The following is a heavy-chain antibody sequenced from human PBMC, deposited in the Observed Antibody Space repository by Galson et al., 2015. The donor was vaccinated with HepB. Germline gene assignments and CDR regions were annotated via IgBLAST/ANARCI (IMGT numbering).Heavy chain of an antibody. CDR2: ISYDGSNK. J-gene: IGHJ4*02. D-gene: IGHD3-22*01. Sequence: SLRLSCAASGFTFSSYGMHWVRQAPGKGLEWVAVISYDGSNKYYADSVKGRFTISRDNSKNTLYLQMNSLRAEDTAVYYCAKDADSSGYYYIDYWGQGTLVTVSS. V-gene: IGHV3-30*18. CDR1: GFTFSSYG. CDR3: AKDADSSGYYYIDY.